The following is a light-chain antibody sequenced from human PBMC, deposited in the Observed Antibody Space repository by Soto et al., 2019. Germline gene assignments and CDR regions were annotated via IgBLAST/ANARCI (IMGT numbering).Light chain of an antibody. Sequence: QSALTQPPSASGSPGESVTISCTGTSSDVGGYNYVSWYQQHPGKAPKTMIYEVSKRPSGVPDRFSGSKSGNTASLTVSGLQTEDEADYYCSSYANNTVIFGGGTKLTVL. CDR2: EVS. V-gene: IGLV2-8*01. CDR1: SSDVGGYNY. CDR3: SSYANNTVI. J-gene: IGLJ2*01.